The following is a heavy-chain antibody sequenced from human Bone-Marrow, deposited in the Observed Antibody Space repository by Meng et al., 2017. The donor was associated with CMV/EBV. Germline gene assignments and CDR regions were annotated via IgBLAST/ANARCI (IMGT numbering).Heavy chain of an antibody. D-gene: IGHD3-3*01. Sequence: SETLSLTCTVSGGSISSSSYYWGWIRQPPGKGLEWIGSIYYSGSTYYNPSLKSRVTISVDTSKNQFSLKLSSVTAADTAVYYCARELRFLEWLSSNWFDPWGQGTLVTVPS. CDR2: IYYSGST. J-gene: IGHJ5*02. V-gene: IGHV4-39*02. CDR1: GGSISSSSYY. CDR3: ARELRFLEWLSSNWFDP.